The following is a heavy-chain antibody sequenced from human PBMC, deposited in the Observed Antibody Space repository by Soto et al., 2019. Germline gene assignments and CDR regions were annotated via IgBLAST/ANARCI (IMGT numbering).Heavy chain of an antibody. V-gene: IGHV3-23*01. CDR3: AKGGSSGWFYFDF. D-gene: IGHD6-19*01. CDR1: GFTFGTYA. J-gene: IGHJ4*02. CDR2: TPGSGGSA. Sequence: PGGSLRLSCAASGFTFGTYAMNWVRHAPGKGLEWVSSTPGSGGSAYYADSVRGRFTISRDNSKNTVYLQLDSLRPEDSAIYYCAKGGSSGWFYFDFWGQGTQVTVSS.